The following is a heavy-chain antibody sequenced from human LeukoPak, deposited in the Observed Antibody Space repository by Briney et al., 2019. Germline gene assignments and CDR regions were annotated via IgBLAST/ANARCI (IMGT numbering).Heavy chain of an antibody. CDR2: INHSGST. CDR1: GGSFSGYY. V-gene: IGHV4-34*01. Sequence: SETLSLTCAVYGGSFSGYYWSWIRRPPGKGLEWIGEINHSGSTNYNPSLKSRVTISVDTSKNQFSLKLSSVTAADTAVYYCARRPLLRYFDWLDAFDIWGQGTMVTVSS. D-gene: IGHD3-9*01. J-gene: IGHJ3*02. CDR3: ARRPLLRYFDWLDAFDI.